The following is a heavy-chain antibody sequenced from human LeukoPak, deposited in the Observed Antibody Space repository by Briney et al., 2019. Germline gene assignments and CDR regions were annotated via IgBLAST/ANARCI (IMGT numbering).Heavy chain of an antibody. D-gene: IGHD4-17*01. CDR2: IGSTGNYI. CDR1: GFTFSSYS. J-gene: IGHJ2*01. V-gene: IGHV3-21*01. Sequence: GGSLRLSCAAPGFTFSSYSINWVRQAPGKGLEWVSSIGSTGNYIYYADSVKGRFTVSRDNAKNSLYLQMNSLRAEDTALYYCARAPTVTTNIIYWYFDLWGRGTLVTVSS. CDR3: ARAPTVTTNIIYWYFDL.